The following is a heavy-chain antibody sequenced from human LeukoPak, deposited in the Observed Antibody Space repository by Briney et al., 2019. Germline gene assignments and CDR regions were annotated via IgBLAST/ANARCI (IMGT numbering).Heavy chain of an antibody. CDR1: GGSISRSGYH. V-gene: IGHV4-39*07. J-gene: IGHJ3*02. Sequence: TSETLSLTCTVSGGSISRSGYHWGWIRQPPGKGLEWIGIIYYSGSTLYNPSLKSRVTISLDTSKNQFSLKLNSVTAADTAVYYCANSYDSSGYYFGAFDIWGQGTMVTVSS. CDR2: IYYSGST. D-gene: IGHD3-22*01. CDR3: ANSYDSSGYYFGAFDI.